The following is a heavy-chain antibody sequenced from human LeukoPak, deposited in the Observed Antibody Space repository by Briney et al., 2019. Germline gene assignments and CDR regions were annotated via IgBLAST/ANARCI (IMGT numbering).Heavy chain of an antibody. CDR3: ARDASQFDSSGYFHNYHYGMDV. CDR2: IGNDGRMT. CDR1: GFTLSSHP. J-gene: IGHJ6*02. V-gene: IGHV3-48*03. D-gene: IGHD3-22*01. Sequence: TGGSLRLSCAASGFTLSSHPMNWVRQAPGKGLEWVSYIGNDGRMTYYADSVKGRFTISSDSAKNSLYLQMSSVGADDTAVYYCARDASQFDSSGYFHNYHYGMDVWGQGTAVTVSS.